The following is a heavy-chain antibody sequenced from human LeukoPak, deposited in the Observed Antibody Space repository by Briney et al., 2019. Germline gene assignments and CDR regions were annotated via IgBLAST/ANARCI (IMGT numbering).Heavy chain of an antibody. D-gene: IGHD3-10*01. CDR2: IKQDGSEK. Sequence: GGSLRLSCAASGFTFSSYWMSWVRQAPGKGLEWVANIKQDGSEKYYVDSVKGRFTISRDNAKNSLYLQMNSLRAEDTAVNYCAREVMDYYGSGSSYYFDYWGQGTLVTVSS. CDR3: AREVMDYYGSGSSYYFDY. J-gene: IGHJ4*02. V-gene: IGHV3-7*01. CDR1: GFTFSSYW.